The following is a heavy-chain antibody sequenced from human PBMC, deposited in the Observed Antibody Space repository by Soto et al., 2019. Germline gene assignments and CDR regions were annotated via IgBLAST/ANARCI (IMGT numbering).Heavy chain of an antibody. D-gene: IGHD3-3*01. CDR3: ARGGYDDFWSGYLDYYYGMDV. J-gene: IGHJ6*02. CDR2: IIPIFGTA. CDR1: GGTFSSYA. Sequence: SGKVSCKASGGTFSSYAISCVRQAPGQVLEWMGGIIPIFGTANYAQKFQGRVTITADESTSTAYMELSSLRSEDTAVYYCARGGYDDFWSGYLDYYYGMDVWGQGTTVTVSS. V-gene: IGHV1-69*13.